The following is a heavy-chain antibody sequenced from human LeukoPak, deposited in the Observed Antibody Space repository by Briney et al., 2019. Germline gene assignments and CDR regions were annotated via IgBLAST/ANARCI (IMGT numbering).Heavy chain of an antibody. Sequence: PGGSLRLSCAASGFTFSSYSMNWVRQAPGKGLEWVSSISSSSSYIYYADSVKGRFTISRDNSKNTLYLQMNSLRAEDTAVYYCAKYSSGWYPPPDYWGQGTLVTVSS. CDR1: GFTFSSYS. J-gene: IGHJ4*02. D-gene: IGHD6-19*01. CDR2: ISSSSSYI. CDR3: AKYSSGWYPPPDY. V-gene: IGHV3-21*04.